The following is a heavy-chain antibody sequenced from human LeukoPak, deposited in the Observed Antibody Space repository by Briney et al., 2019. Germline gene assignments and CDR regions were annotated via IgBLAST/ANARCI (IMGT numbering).Heavy chain of an antibody. CDR3: VRRGYSYGS. CDR1: GGSFRGYY. CDR2: INHSGNT. V-gene: IGHV4-34*01. J-gene: IGHJ4*02. Sequence: SETLSLTCAVYGGSFRGYYWSWIRQPPGKGLEWIGEINHSGNTNYNPSLKSRVTMSVDTSKNQFSLKLNSVTAADTAVYYCVRRGYSYGSWGQGTLVTVSS. D-gene: IGHD5-18*01.